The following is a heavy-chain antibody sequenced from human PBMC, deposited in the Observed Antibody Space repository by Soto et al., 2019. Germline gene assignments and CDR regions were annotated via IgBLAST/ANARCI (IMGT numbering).Heavy chain of an antibody. CDR3: ARGGGVGVAGSAAFDM. J-gene: IGHJ3*02. Sequence: QLHLVQSGAVVKKPGASVTVSCSASGYPVTAYYMHWVRQAPGRGLEWMGGINPATGAAKYTQTCQGRVTQARDTSTSTVFMELSGPTSEDTAVFYCARGGGVGVAGSAAFDMWGQGTLVTVSS. D-gene: IGHD3-3*01. CDR2: INPATGAA. CDR1: GYPVTAYY. V-gene: IGHV1-2*02.